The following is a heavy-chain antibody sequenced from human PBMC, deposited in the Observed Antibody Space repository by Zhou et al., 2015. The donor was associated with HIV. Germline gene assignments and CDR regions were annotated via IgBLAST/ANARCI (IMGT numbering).Heavy chain of an antibody. CDR2: ITPTFGGA. CDR3: ARDRGGATRPDWRYFDL. Sequence: QVQLVQSGAEVKRPGSSVKVSCQASGVTFTNYAISWVRQAPGQGLEWMGGITPTFGGADYAQKFQGRVTVSADRSTSTAYMELRSLRSEDTAVYYCARDRGGATRPDWRYFDLWGRGTLVTVSS. D-gene: IGHD6-6*01. CDR1: GVTFTNYA. J-gene: IGHJ2*01. V-gene: IGHV1-69*06.